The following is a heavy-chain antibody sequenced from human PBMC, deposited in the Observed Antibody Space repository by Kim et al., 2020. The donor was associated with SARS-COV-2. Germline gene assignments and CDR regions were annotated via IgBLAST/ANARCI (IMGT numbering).Heavy chain of an antibody. CDR3: ARDLIWFGELLYYFDY. J-gene: IGHJ4*02. Sequence: SLKSRVTIAVDTSKNQFALKLSSVTAADTAVYYCARDLIWFGELLYYFDYWGQGTLVTVSS. D-gene: IGHD3-10*01. V-gene: IGHV4-30-2*04.